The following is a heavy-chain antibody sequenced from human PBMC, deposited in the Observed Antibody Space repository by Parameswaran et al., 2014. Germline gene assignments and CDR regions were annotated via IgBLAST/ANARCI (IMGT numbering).Heavy chain of an antibody. CDR3: ARPGSGFDY. CDR2: ITTYNGNT. J-gene: IGHJ4*02. Sequence: ASVKVSCKASGYNFITYGISWVRQAPGQGLEWMGWITTYNGNTHYEQKLQDRVTMTADTSTSTAYMELRSLRPDDTGVYYCARPGSGFDYWGQGTLVTVSS. D-gene: IGHD3-10*01. CDR1: GYNFITYG. V-gene: IGHV1-18*01.